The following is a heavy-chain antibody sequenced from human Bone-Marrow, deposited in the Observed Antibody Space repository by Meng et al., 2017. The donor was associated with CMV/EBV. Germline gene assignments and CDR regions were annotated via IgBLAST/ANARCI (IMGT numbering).Heavy chain of an antibody. J-gene: IGHJ4*02. CDR2: ISYDGSNK. CDR3: ARDPHYLGYFDY. CDR1: GFTFSRYA. V-gene: IGHV3-30-3*01. Sequence: LSLTCAASGFTFSRYAMHWVRQAPGKGLEWVAVISYDGSNKYYADSVKGRFTISRDNSKNTLYLQMNSLRAEDTAVYYCARDPHYLGYFDYWGQGTLVTVSS. D-gene: IGHD3-10*01.